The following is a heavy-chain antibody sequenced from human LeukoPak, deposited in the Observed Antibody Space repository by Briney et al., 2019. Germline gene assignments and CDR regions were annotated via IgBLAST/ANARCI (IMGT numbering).Heavy chain of an antibody. CDR3: ARLVHVLRYFDSFDY. CDR1: GGSISSNSYY. J-gene: IGHJ4*02. Sequence: PSETLSLTCTVSGGSISSNSYYWGWIRQSPGKGLEWIGSIYYSGSTYYKPSLKSRLTISVDTSKNHFSLKLSSVTAADTAVYYCARLVHVLRYFDSFDYWGQGTLVTVSS. CDR2: IYYSGST. D-gene: IGHD3-9*01. V-gene: IGHV4-39*02.